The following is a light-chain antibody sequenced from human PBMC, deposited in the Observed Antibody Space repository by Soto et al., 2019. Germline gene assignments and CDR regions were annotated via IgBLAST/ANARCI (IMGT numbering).Light chain of an antibody. Sequence: EIVLTQSPATLSLSPGERATLSCRASQSVSSYLAWYQQKPGQAPRLLIYDASNRATGIPARFSGSGSGTVFTLTISSLEPEDFEVYYCQQRRNSHWKFGKGTKVDIX. J-gene: IGKJ1*01. CDR2: DAS. CDR1: QSVSSY. CDR3: QQRRNSHWK. V-gene: IGKV3-11*01.